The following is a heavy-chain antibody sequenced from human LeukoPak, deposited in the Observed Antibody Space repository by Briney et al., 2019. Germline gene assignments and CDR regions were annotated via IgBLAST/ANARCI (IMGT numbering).Heavy chain of an antibody. J-gene: IGHJ4*02. CDR1: EFTFSAYT. D-gene: IGHD1-26*01. CDR3: ARENYRHSWEPHCLDY. Sequence: GRSLRLSCAASEFTFSAYTIHWVRQAPGKGLEWVALILYNGNNIYYADSVKGRFTISRDNSKNTLYLQMNGLRVEDTAVYYCARENYRHSWEPHCLDYWGQGTLVTVSS. CDR2: ILYNGNNI. V-gene: IGHV3-30-3*01.